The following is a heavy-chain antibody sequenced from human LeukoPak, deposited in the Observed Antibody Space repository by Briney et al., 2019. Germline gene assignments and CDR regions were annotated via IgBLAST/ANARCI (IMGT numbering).Heavy chain of an antibody. D-gene: IGHD6-19*01. J-gene: IGHJ6*02. CDR1: GGTFSSYA. CDR2: IIPILGIA. V-gene: IGHV1-69*04. CDR3: ARDLYSSGSLYYYYGMDV. Sequence: ASVKVSCKASGGTFSSYAISWVRQAPGQGLEWMGRIIPILGIANYAQKFQGRVTTTADKSTSTAYMELSSLRSEDTAVYYCARDLYSSGSLYYYYGMDVWGQGTTVTVSS.